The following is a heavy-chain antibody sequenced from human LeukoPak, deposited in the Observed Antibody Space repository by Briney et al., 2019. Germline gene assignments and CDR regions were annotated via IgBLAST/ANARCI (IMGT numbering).Heavy chain of an antibody. V-gene: IGHV1-2*02. J-gene: IGHJ4*02. Sequence: ASVKVSCKASGYIFGGYYIHWVRQAPGQGLEWMGWIHPNNGGTNYAQKFKGRVTMTRDTSISTAFMDLSRLTSDDTAVYYCARDPEMATIDFDYWGQGTLVTVSS. CDR1: GYIFGGYY. D-gene: IGHD5-24*01. CDR2: IHPNNGGT. CDR3: ARDPEMATIDFDY.